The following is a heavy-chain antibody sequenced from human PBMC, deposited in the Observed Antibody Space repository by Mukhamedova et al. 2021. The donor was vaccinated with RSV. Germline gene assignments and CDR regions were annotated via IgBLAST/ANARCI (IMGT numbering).Heavy chain of an antibody. V-gene: IGHV3-20*03. J-gene: IGHJ4*02. Sequence: WVSTINWNGGSTGYADSVKGRFTISRDNAKNSLYLQMNSLRAEDTARYYCAKARVGNNVGQYDSWGQGILVTVSS. D-gene: IGHD1/OR15-1a*01. CDR2: INWNGGST. CDR3: AKARVGNNVGQYDS.